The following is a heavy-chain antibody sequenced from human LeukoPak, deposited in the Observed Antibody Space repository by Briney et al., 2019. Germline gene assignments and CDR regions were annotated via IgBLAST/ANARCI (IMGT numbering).Heavy chain of an antibody. V-gene: IGHV3-23*01. Sequence: GGSLRLSCAASGFTFSSYAMSWARQAPGKGLEWVSGISGNGGGTYSADSVKGRFTTSRDNSKNTLYLQMNSLRAEDTAVYYCAKSFGYSRSWFDYWGQGTLVTVSS. D-gene: IGHD6-13*01. CDR3: AKSFGYSRSWFDY. CDR1: GFTFSSYA. CDR2: ISGNGGGT. J-gene: IGHJ4*02.